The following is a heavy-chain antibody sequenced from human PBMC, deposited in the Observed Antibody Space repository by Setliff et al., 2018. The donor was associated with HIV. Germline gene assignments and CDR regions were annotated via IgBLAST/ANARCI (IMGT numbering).Heavy chain of an antibody. Sequence: ASVKVSCKSSGYTFNTYGISWVRQAPGQGLEWMGIINPSGGSTIYARKFQGRVTITADTSTDTAYMELSSLRSEDTAVYYCATELFIVVAGHTPTFDYWGQGTLVTVSS. CDR2: INPSGGST. CDR1: GYTFNTYG. CDR3: ATELFIVVAGHTPTFDY. V-gene: IGHV1-46*02. J-gene: IGHJ4*02. D-gene: IGHD6-19*01.